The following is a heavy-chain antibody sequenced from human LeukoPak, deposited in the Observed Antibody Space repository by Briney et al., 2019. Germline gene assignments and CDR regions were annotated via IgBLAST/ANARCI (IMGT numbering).Heavy chain of an antibody. CDR1: GLSFSDAW. CDR2: IKSKTDGGTT. V-gene: IGHV3-15*01. Sequence: GGSLRLSCVASGLSFSDAWMSWVRQAPGKGLEWVGRIKSKTDGGTTDYAAPVKGRFTISRDDSKNTLYLQMNSLKTEDTAVYYCTTRGYSYGLDYWGQGTLVTVSS. D-gene: IGHD5-18*01. CDR3: TTRGYSYGLDY. J-gene: IGHJ4*02.